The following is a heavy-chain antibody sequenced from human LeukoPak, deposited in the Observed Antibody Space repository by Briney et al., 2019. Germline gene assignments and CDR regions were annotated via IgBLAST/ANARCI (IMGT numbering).Heavy chain of an antibody. J-gene: IGHJ4*02. CDR1: GFGFSNYG. V-gene: IGHV3-30*18. CDR3: TKGVLGGTQSVSAGLDS. CDR2: MPYDGSNK. Sequence: GRSLRLSCAASGFGFSNYGMHGVRQARGKGLEWVAVMPYDGSNKYYAGSVEGRFTISRDNSTKTLYLQMNNLRTEDTAVYYCTKGVLGGTQSVSAGLDSWGAGALGSVSS. D-gene: IGHD3-16*01.